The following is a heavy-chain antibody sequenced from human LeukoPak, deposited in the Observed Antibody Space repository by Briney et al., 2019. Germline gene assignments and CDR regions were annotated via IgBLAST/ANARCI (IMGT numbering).Heavy chain of an antibody. CDR3: AKDRSSGWPGRAGVLDY. CDR1: GFTFNSYA. CDR2: ISGSGGTT. D-gene: IGHD6-19*01. V-gene: IGHV3-23*01. J-gene: IGHJ4*02. Sequence: PGGSLRLSCAASGFTFNSYAMSWVRQAPGKGLEWVSAISGSGGTTYYADSVKGRFTISRDNSKNTLYLQMNSLRAEDTAVYYCAKDRSSGWPGRAGVLDYWGQGTLVTVSS.